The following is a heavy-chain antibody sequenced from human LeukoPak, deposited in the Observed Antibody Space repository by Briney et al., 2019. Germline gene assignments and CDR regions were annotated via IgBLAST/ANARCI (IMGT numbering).Heavy chain of an antibody. CDR2: INHSGST. V-gene: IGHV4-34*01. CDR1: GGSFSGYY. D-gene: IGHD5-24*01. CDR3: GRAPRDGYNYAAFDI. J-gene: IGHJ6*04. Sequence: PSETLSLTCAVYGGSFSGYYWSWIRQPPGKGLEWIGEINHSGSTNYNPSLKSRVTISVDTSKNQFSLKLNSVTAADTAVYYCGRAPRDGYNYAAFDIWGKGTTVTVSS.